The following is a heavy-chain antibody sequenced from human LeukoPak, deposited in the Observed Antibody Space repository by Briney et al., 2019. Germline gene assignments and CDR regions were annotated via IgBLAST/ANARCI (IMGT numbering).Heavy chain of an antibody. J-gene: IGHJ4*02. V-gene: IGHV3-21*01. CDR2: ISSSSSYI. CDR3: ARGGLRIAARPNYFDY. Sequence: GGSLRLSCAASGFTFSSYEMNWVRQAPGKGLEWVSSISSSSSYIYYADSVKGRFTISRDNAKNSLYLQMNSLRAGDTAVYYCARGGLRIAARPNYFDYWGQGTLVTVSS. CDR1: GFTFSSYE. D-gene: IGHD6-6*01.